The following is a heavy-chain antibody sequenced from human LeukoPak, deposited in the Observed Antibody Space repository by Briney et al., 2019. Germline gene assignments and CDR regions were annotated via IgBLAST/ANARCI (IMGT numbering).Heavy chain of an antibody. CDR2: INHSGST. V-gene: IGHV4-34*01. D-gene: IGHD2-2*01. J-gene: IGHJ5*02. CDR3: ARIVVVPAATWYNWFDP. CDR1: GGSFSGYY. Sequence: SETLSLTCAVYGGSFSGYYWSWIRQPPGKGLEWIGEINHSGSTNYNPSLKSRVTISVDTSKNQFSLKLCSVTAADTAVYYCARIVVVPAATWYNWFDPWGQGTLVTVSS.